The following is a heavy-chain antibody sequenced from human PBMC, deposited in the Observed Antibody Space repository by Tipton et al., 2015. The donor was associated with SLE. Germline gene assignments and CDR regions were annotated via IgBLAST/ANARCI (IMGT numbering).Heavy chain of an antibody. J-gene: IGHJ4*02. CDR2: VFDSGST. Sequence: TLSLTCSVSGGTIRSSGYYWGWIRQPPGKGLEWIGSVFDSGSTYYSPSLESRVTISVDTSKNQFSLKLRSVTAADTAVYYCATNMEVWLSGSNGGLFDYWGQGTLVTVSS. V-gene: IGHV4-39*01. CDR1: GGTIRSSGYY. D-gene: IGHD1-26*01. CDR3: ATNMEVWLSGSNGGLFDY.